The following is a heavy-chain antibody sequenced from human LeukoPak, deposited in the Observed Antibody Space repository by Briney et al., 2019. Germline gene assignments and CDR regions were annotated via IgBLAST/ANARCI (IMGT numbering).Heavy chain of an antibody. Sequence: GGSLRLSCAASGFTFSSYAMSWVRQAPGKGLEWVSAISGSGGSTYYADSVKGRFTISRDNSKNTLYLQMNSLRAEDTAVYYCAKGPNRYYGSGSYCDYWGQGTLVTVSS. V-gene: IGHV3-23*01. J-gene: IGHJ4*02. CDR1: GFTFSSYA. CDR2: ISGSGGST. D-gene: IGHD3-10*01. CDR3: AKGPNRYYGSGSYCDY.